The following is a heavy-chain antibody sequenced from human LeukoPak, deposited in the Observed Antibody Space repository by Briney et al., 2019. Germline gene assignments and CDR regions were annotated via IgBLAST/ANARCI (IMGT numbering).Heavy chain of an antibody. V-gene: IGHV1-2*02. Sequence: GASVKVSCKASGYTFTGYYMHWVRQAPGQGLEWMGWINPNSGGTNYAQKFQGRVTMTRDTSISTAYMDLSRLTPDDTAVYYCARVATIRTAFDYWGQGTLVTVSS. CDR2: INPNSGGT. J-gene: IGHJ4*02. CDR3: ARVATIRTAFDY. CDR1: GYTFTGYY. D-gene: IGHD5-24*01.